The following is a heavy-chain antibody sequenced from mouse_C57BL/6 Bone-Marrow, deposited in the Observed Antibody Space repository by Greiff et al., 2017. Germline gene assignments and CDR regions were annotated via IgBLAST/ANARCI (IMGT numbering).Heavy chain of an antibody. V-gene: IGHV1-81*01. D-gene: IGHD1-1*01. CDR1: GYTFTSYG. CDR3: AIPLYYYGSPFDY. Sequence: QVQLQQPGAELVKPGASVKLSCKASGYTFTSYGISWVKQRTGQGLEWIGEIYPRSGNTYYNEKFKGKATLTADKSSSTAYMELRSLTSEDSAVYFCAIPLYYYGSPFDYGGQGTTLTVSS. J-gene: IGHJ2*01. CDR2: IYPRSGNT.